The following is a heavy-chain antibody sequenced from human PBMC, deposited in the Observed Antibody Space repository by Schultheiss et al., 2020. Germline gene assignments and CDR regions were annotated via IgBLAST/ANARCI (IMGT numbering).Heavy chain of an antibody. Sequence: GESLKISCKGAGYSFTSYWIGWVRQMPGKGLEWMGIIYPGDSDTRYSPSFQGHVSISADKSISTAYLQWNSLKASDTAMYYCARLNYGYYVTFDYWRQGTLVTVSS. CDR3: ARLNYGYYVTFDY. V-gene: IGHV5-51*01. CDR1: GYSFTSYW. D-gene: IGHD4-17*01. J-gene: IGHJ4*02. CDR2: IYPGDSDT.